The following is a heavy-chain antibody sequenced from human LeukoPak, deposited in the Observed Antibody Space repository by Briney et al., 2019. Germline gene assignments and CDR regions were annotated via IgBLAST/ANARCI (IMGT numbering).Heavy chain of an antibody. CDR2: IYYSGST. J-gene: IGHJ5*02. CDR1: GGSISSYY. D-gene: IGHD1-26*01. Sequence: SGTLSLTCTVSGGSISSYYWSWIRQPPGKGLEWIGYIYYSGSTNYNPSLKSRVTISVDTSKNQFSLKLSSVTAADTAVYYCARVRSSYYRSSPNWFDPWGQGTLVTVSS. CDR3: ARVRSSYYRSSPNWFDP. V-gene: IGHV4-59*01.